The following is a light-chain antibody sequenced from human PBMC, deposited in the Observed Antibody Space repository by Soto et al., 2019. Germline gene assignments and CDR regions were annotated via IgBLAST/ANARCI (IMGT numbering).Light chain of an antibody. V-gene: IGLV2-8*01. CDR1: KNDIGVYDF. Sequence: QSALTQPASASGSPGQSVTISCTGTKNDIGVYDFVSWYQHHPGKAPRLIIYEVVQRPSGVPDRFSGSKSGNTASLTVFGLQAADEADYFCKSYAGSNTYVFGSGTKLTVL. J-gene: IGLJ1*01. CDR3: KSYAGSNTYV. CDR2: EVV.